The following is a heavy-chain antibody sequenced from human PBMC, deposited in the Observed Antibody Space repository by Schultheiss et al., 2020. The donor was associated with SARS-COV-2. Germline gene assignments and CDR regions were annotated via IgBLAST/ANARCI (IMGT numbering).Heavy chain of an antibody. V-gene: IGHV3-23*01. CDR1: GFTFSSYA. J-gene: IGHJ4*02. CDR3: AKSNRIVVVPAATFDY. D-gene: IGHD2-2*01. Sequence: GGSLRLSCAASGFTFSSYAMSWVRQAPGKGLEWVSGISWNSGSIGYADSVKGRFTISRDNSKNTLYLQMNSLRVEDTAVYYCAKSNRIVVVPAATFDYWGQGTLVTVSS. CDR2: ISWNSGSI.